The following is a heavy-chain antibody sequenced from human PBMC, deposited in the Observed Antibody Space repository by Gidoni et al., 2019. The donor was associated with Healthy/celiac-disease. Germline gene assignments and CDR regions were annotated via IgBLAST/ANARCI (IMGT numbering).Heavy chain of an antibody. CDR3: ASGYCSSTSCYWFDP. D-gene: IGHD2-2*01. CDR1: GYTFTSYY. J-gene: IGHJ5*02. CDR2: INPSGGST. Sequence: QVQLVQSGAEVKKPGASVKVSCKASGYTFTSYYMHWVRQAPGQGLEWMGIINPSGGSTSYAQKFQGRVTMTRDTSTSTVYMELSSLRSEDTAVYYCASGYCSSTSCYWFDPWGQGTLVTVSS. V-gene: IGHV1-46*01.